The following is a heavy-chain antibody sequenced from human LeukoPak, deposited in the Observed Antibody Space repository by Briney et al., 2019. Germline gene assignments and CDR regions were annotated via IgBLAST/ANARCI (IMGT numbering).Heavy chain of an antibody. CDR1: GFTFSSYA. D-gene: IGHD6-13*01. Sequence: GGSLRLSCAASGFTFSSYAMSWVRQAPGKGLEWVSAISGSGGSTYYADSVKGRFTISRDNSKNTLYLQMNSLRAEDTAVYYCAKGGRGSSSWYRYYFDYWGQGTLVTVSP. J-gene: IGHJ4*02. CDR2: ISGSGGST. CDR3: AKGGRGSSSWYRYYFDY. V-gene: IGHV3-23*01.